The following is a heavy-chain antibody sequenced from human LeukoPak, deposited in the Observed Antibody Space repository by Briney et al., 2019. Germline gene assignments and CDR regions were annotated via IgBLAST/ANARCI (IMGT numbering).Heavy chain of an antibody. Sequence: GGSLRLSCAASGFTFSNYWMHWVRHAPGKGLECVSRINSDGSNKTYADSVKGRFTISRDNAKNTLYLQMSSLRVGDTAVSYCARSDYGDNYWGQGILVTVSS. CDR1: GFTFSNYW. CDR3: ARSDYGDNY. J-gene: IGHJ4*02. CDR2: INSDGSNK. D-gene: IGHD4-17*01. V-gene: IGHV3-74*01.